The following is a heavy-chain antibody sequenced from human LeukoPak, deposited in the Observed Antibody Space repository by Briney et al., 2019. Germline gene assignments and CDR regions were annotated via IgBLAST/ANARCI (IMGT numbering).Heavy chain of an antibody. V-gene: IGHV3-53*01. D-gene: IGHD3-10*01. CDR1: GLDVSGTY. J-gene: IGHJ5*02. CDR3: AGDQLDH. CDR2: AFVGGDT. Sequence: QPGGSLRLSCVSSGLDVSGTYMSWIRQAPGRGLEWVSTAFVGGDTYYADSVEGRFTLSKDISTNTMYLQMDGLRPEDTAVYFCAGDQLDHWGQGALVSVSP.